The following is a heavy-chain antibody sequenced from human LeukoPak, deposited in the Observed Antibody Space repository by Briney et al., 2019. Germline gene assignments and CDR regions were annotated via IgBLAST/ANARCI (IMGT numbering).Heavy chain of an antibody. D-gene: IGHD3-3*01. J-gene: IGHJ6*03. V-gene: IGHV1-46*03. CDR3: ARGGEYDFWSGSKDYYYMDV. CDR2: INPSGGST. Sequence: ASVKVSRKASGYTFTSYYMHWVRQAPGQGLEWMGIINPSGGSTSYAQKFQGRVTMTRDTSTSTVYMELSSLRSEDTAVYYCARGGEYDFWSGSKDYYYMDVWGKGTTVTVSS. CDR1: GYTFTSYY.